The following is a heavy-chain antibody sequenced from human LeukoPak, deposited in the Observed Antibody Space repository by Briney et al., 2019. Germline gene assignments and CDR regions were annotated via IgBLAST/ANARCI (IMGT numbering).Heavy chain of an antibody. J-gene: IGHJ4*02. Sequence: GGSLRLSCAASGFTFSSYAMTWVRQAPGKGLQWVSSIFSSGGSTYYADSVRGRFTISRDNSKNTLFLQMNSLRADDTAVYYCAKISVTLTRDYWGQGTLVTVSS. CDR2: IFSSGGST. D-gene: IGHD6-19*01. V-gene: IGHV3-23*01. CDR3: AKISVTLTRDY. CDR1: GFTFSSYA.